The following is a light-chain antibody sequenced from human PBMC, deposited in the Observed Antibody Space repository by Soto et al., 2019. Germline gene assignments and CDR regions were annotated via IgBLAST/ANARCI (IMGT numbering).Light chain of an antibody. J-gene: IGKJ1*01. CDR1: QSVLPGSNNKHH. CDR2: WAT. CDR3: HQYYRTPQT. Sequence: DIVMTQSPDSLAVSLCETATINCKSSQSVLPGSNNKHHIAWYQQKAQQPPKLLFYWATTRESGVPDRYRGSASGTEFTLTISSLQAEDVAVYYCHQYYRTPQTFGQGTKVDIK. V-gene: IGKV4-1*01.